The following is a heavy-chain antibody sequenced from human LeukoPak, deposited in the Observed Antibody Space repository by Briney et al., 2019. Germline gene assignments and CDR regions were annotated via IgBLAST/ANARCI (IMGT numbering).Heavy chain of an antibody. CDR3: ARDPTTVVPLFYRDGPNWFNP. CDR1: GFTFSSYS. CDR2: ISSSSSYI. Sequence: PGGSLRLSCAASGFTFSSYSMNWVRQAPGKGLEWVSSISSSSSYIYYADSVKGRFTISRDNDKNSLYLQMNSLRAEDTAVYYCARDPTTVVPLFYRDGPNWFNPWGQGTLVTVSS. D-gene: IGHD4-23*01. J-gene: IGHJ5*02. V-gene: IGHV3-21*01.